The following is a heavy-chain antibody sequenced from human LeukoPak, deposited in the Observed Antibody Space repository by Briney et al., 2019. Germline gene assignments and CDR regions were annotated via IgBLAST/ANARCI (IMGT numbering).Heavy chain of an antibody. CDR2: MYHTGST. D-gene: IGHD3-22*01. J-gene: IGHJ4*02. Sequence: SETLSLTCAVSGGSISSGGYSWSWIRQPPGKGLEWIGYMYHTGSTYYNPPLKSRVTISVDKSKNQFSLKLSSVTAADTAVYYCATEYYYDSSGYSNSWNYWGQGTLVTVSS. CDR3: ATEYYYDSSGYSNSWNY. V-gene: IGHV4-30-2*01. CDR1: GGSISSGGYS.